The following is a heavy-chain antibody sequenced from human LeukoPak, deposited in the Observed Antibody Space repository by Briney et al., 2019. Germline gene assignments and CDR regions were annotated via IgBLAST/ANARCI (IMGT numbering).Heavy chain of an antibody. CDR3: AKDGGSTLPYYFDW. Sequence: AGGSLRLSCAASGFTFSNFDMRWVRQAPGKGLEWVSAITSSSSYIYYAASVKGRFTISRDNAENSLYLQMNGLRAEDTAVYYCAKDGGSTLPYYFDWWGQGTLVTVAS. CDR2: ITSSSSYI. D-gene: IGHD3-10*01. V-gene: IGHV3-21*04. CDR1: GFTFSNFD. J-gene: IGHJ4*02.